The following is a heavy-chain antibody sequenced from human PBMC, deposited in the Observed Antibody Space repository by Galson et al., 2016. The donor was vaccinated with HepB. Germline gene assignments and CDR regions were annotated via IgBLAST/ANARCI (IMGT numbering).Heavy chain of an antibody. V-gene: IGHV4-39*01. J-gene: IGHJ2*01. CDR3: AGQRGDSGYPRHLDL. CDR1: GDSMTSNYF. CDR2: ISYSGST. Sequence: SETLSLTCPVSGDSMTSNYFWGWVRQPPGKGLEFIGSISYSGSTYYNPSLKSRVTISVDTSTNQFSLMLSSVTAADTALYYCAGQRGDSGYPRHLDLWGRSTLVSVPS. D-gene: IGHD5-12*01.